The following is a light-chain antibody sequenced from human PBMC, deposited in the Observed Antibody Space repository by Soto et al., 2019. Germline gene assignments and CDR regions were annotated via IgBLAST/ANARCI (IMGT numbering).Light chain of an antibody. CDR1: SSNIGNNP. CDR2: SNN. V-gene: IGLV1-44*01. Sequence: QSVLTQPPSASGTPGQRVTISCSGSSSNIGNNPVNWYQQLPGTAPKILIYSNNQWPSGVPDRISGSKSGTSASLAISGLQSEDEADYYCAAWDDSLNSYVFGTGTKLTVL. CDR3: AAWDDSLNSYV. J-gene: IGLJ1*01.